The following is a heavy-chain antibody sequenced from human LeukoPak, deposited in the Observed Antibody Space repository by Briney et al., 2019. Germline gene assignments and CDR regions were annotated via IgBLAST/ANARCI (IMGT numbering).Heavy chain of an antibody. D-gene: IGHD2/OR15-2a*01. CDR1: GGSFSGYY. CDR3: ARVSTDHDQGDYFDY. CDR2: INHSGST. V-gene: IGHV4-34*01. J-gene: IGHJ4*02. Sequence: PSETLSLTCAVYGGSFSGYYWSWIRQPPGKGLEWIGEINHSGSTNYNPSLKSRVTISVDTSKNQFSLKLSSVTAADTAVYYCARVSTDHDQGDYFDYWGQGTLVTVSS.